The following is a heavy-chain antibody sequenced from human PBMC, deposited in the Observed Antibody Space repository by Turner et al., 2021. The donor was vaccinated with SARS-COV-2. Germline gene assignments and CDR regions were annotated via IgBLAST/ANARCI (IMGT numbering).Heavy chain of an antibody. CDR1: GFSLHTSGMC. Sequence: QVTLRESGPALVKPTQTLTLTCTVSGFSLHTSGMCVSWIRQPPGKALEWLARIDWDDDKYYSTSLKTRLTISKETSKYQVVLTITNMDHVDTATYYCARIPPSLAIDYWGQGTLVTVSS. V-gene: IGHV2-70*15. CDR2: IDWDDDK. D-gene: IGHD1-1*01. CDR3: ARIPPSLAIDY. J-gene: IGHJ4*02.